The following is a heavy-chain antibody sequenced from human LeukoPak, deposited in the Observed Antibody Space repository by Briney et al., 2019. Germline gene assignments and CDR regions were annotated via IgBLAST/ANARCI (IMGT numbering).Heavy chain of an antibody. J-gene: IGHJ6*03. Sequence: PSETLSLTCAVYGGSFSGYYWSWIRQPPGKGLEWIGEINHSGSTNYNPSLKSRVTISVDTSKNQFSLKLSSVTAADTAVYYCARTQRGGYNYGYYYYYMDVWGKGTTVTVSS. CDR3: ARTQRGGYNYGYYYYYMDV. D-gene: IGHD5-24*01. CDR2: INHSGST. CDR1: GGSFSGYY. V-gene: IGHV4-34*01.